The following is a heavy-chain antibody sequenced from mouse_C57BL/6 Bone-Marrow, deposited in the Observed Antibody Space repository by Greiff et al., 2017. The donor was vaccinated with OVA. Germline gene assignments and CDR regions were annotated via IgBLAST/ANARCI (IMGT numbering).Heavy chain of an antibody. CDR2: IDPENGDT. D-gene: IGHD2-3*01. J-gene: IGHJ3*01. CDR1: GFNIKDDY. Sequence: VQLQQSGAELVRPGASVKLSCTASGFNIKDDYMHWVKQRPEQGLEWIGWIDPENGDTEYASKFQGKATITADTSSNTAYLQLSSLTSEDTAVYYCTTDGYPFADWGQGTLVTVSA. CDR3: TTDGYPFAD. V-gene: IGHV14-4*01.